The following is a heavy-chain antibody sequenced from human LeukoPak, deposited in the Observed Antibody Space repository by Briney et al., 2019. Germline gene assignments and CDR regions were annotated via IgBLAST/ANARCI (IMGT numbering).Heavy chain of an antibody. Sequence: ASVKVSCKASGYTFSSYGFSWVRQAPGQGLEWMGWISAYNGNTNYAQKLQGRVTMTTDTSTSTAYMELSSLRSEDTAVYYCARWSSSGWYPTPPDYWGQGTLVTVSS. D-gene: IGHD6-19*01. CDR2: ISAYNGNT. CDR3: ARWSSSGWYPTPPDY. V-gene: IGHV1-18*01. J-gene: IGHJ4*02. CDR1: GYTFSSYG.